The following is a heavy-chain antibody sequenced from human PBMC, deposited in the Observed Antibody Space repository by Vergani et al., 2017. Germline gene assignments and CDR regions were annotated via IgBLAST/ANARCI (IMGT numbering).Heavy chain of an antibody. CDR1: GGTFSSYA. D-gene: IGHD3-10*01. V-gene: IGHV1-69*12. Sequence: QVQLVQSGAEVKKPGSSVQVSCKASGGTFSSYAISWVRQAPGQGLEWMGGIIPIFGTANYAQKFQGRVTLTADESTSTAYMELSSLRSEDTAVYYCAGGMVRGVTMIMDYGMDVWGQGTTVTVSS. CDR3: AGGMVRGVTMIMDYGMDV. J-gene: IGHJ6*02. CDR2: IIPIFGTA.